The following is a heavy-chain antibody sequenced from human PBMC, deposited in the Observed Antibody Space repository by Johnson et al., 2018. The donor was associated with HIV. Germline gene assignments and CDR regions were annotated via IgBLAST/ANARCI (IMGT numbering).Heavy chain of an antibody. CDR2: FTWDGDRT. Sequence: MQLVESGGGVVRPGGSLRLSCAASGFTFDDSAMNWVRQAPGKGLEWVSGFTWDGDRTAYADSVKGRFTISRDNAKKSLYVQMNSLRAEDTALYYCARRRDTLNIWQESFDVWGQGTVVTVSS. CDR3: ARRRDTLNIWQESFDV. J-gene: IGHJ3*01. V-gene: IGHV3-20*04. D-gene: IGHD5-18*01. CDR1: GFTFDDSA.